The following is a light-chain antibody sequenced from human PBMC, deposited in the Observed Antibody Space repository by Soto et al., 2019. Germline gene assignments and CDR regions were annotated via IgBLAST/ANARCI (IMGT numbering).Light chain of an antibody. Sequence: QSVLTQPPSASGTPGQRVTISCSGSSSNIGSTSVYWYQHFPGTSPKLLIYRNNQRPSGVPERFSGSKSGTSASLAISGLRSEDEADYYCAAWDDSPSGWVFGGGTQLTV. V-gene: IGLV1-47*01. CDR3: AAWDDSPSGWV. CDR1: SSNIGSTS. CDR2: RNN. J-gene: IGLJ3*02.